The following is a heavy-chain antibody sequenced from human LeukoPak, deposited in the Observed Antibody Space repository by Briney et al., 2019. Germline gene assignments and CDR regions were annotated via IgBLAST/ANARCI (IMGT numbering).Heavy chain of an antibody. V-gene: IGHV1-18*01. J-gene: IGHJ5*02. CDR2: ISAYNGNT. D-gene: IGHD6-13*01. CDR1: GYTFTSYG. CDR3: ARDLKGIAAAGRWFDP. Sequence: GASVKVSCKASGYTFTSYGISWVRQAPGQGLEWMGWISAYNGNTNYAQKLQGRVTMTTDTSTSTAYMELRSLRSDDTAVYYCARDLKGIAAAGRWFDPWGQGTLVTVSS.